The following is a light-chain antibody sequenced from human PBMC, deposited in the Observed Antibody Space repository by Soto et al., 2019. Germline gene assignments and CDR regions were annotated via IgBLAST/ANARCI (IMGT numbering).Light chain of an antibody. V-gene: IGLV2-8*01. J-gene: IGLJ1*01. CDR1: TVDVGGYNY. CDR3: SSYAGSSNV. Sequence: QSVLTQPPSASGSPGKSVAISGPGTTVDVGGYNYVSWYQQHPGKAPKLMIYEVNRRPSGVPDRFSGSKSGNTASLTVSGLQAEDEADYYCSSYAGSSNVFGTGTKLTVL. CDR2: EVN.